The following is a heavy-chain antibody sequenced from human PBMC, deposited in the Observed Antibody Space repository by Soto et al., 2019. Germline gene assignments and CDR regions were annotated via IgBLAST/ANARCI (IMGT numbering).Heavy chain of an antibody. D-gene: IGHD5-18*01. CDR1: GGTFSSYA. CDR3: ASSAMDHYYYGMDV. J-gene: IGHJ6*02. Sequence: QVQLVQSGAEVKKPGSSVKVSCKSSGGTFSSYAISWVRQAPGQGLEWMGGIIPIFGTADYAQKFQGRVTITAVESTSTAYMELSSLRSEDTAVYYCASSAMDHYYYGMDVWGQGTTVTVSS. CDR2: IIPIFGTA. V-gene: IGHV1-69*12.